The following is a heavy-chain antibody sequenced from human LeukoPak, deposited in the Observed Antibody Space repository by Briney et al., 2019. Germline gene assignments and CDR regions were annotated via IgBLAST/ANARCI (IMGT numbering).Heavy chain of an antibody. CDR3: ARDMVRGIPPFDY. J-gene: IGHJ4*02. D-gene: IGHD3-10*01. CDR1: GGTFSSYA. CDR2: INTNTGNP. Sequence: ASVKVSCKASGGTFSSYAMNWVRQAPGQGLEWMGWINTNTGNPTYAQGFTGRFVFSLDTSVSTAYLQISSLKAEDTAVYYCARDMVRGIPPFDYWGQGTLVTVSS. V-gene: IGHV7-4-1*02.